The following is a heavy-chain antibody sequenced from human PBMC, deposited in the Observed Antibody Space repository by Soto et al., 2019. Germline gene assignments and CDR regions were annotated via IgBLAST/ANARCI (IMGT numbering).Heavy chain of an antibody. D-gene: IGHD3-9*01. Sequence: SETLSLTCTLSGDSIGSVNKYWSWIRQSPGKGLEWIGYIFSSGTTYYNPPLKSRLTMSLDTSQNQFSLKLNSVTAADTAVYFCAKGTSPFDLQYLVYGCGNDTTGTVS. V-gene: IGHV4-30-4*02. CDR2: IFSSGTT. CDR3: AKGTSPFDLQYLVYG. J-gene: IGHJ6*03. CDR1: GDSIGSVNKY.